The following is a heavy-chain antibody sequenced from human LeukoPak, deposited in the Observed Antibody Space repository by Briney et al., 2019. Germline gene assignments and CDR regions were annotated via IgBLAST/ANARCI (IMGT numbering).Heavy chain of an antibody. CDR3: AREEHGYCSGGSCYSFDP. CDR1: GYTFTAYY. CDR2: INPNSGGT. V-gene: IGHV1-2*02. Sequence: VASVKVSCKASGYTFTAYYMHWVRQAPGQGLEWMGWINPNSGGTNYAQKFQGRVTMTRDTSISTAYMELSRLRSDDTAVYYCAREEHGYCSGGSCYSFDPWGQGTLVTVSS. D-gene: IGHD2-15*01. J-gene: IGHJ5*02.